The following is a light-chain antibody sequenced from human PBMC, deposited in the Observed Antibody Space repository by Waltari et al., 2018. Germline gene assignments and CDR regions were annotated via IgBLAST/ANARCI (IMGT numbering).Light chain of an antibody. J-gene: IGKJ5*01. CDR1: QSVFSNSRNKNF. V-gene: IGKV4-1*01. Sequence: DIVMTQSPDSLAVSLGERATINCKSSQSVFSNSRNKNFLAWFQQRPGQPPKILIYWASTRQAGVPDRFRGGGSGTDFTLTISSLQAEDVAVYYCQQYHTGPITFGQGTRLEIK. CDR2: WAS. CDR3: QQYHTGPIT.